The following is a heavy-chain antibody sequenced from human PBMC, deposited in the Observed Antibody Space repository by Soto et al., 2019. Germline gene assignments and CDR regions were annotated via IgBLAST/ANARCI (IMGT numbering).Heavy chain of an antibody. V-gene: IGHV1-2*02. J-gene: IGHJ5*02. Sequence: QVRLVQSGAEVKRPGASVRVSCRASRYTFTSYDIYWVRQAPGQGREWMGWIKTDSGDTDYAQNFQGRVTMTRDTSINTAYMELNKLVSDDTAVYYCARRSSTFLNEIIYDPLGQGTLVTVSS. D-gene: IGHD3-10*01. CDR1: RYTFTSYD. CDR3: ARRSSTFLNEIIYDP. CDR2: IKTDSGDT.